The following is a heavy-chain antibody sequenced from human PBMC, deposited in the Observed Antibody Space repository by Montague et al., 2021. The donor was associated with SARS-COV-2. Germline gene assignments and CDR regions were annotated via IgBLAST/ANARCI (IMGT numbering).Heavy chain of an antibody. CDR3: ARHDDILTTYYYYYGMDV. CDR2: IYHSGST. J-gene: IGHJ6*02. CDR1: GYSISSGYY. D-gene: IGHD3-9*01. Sequence: SETLSLTCTVSGYSISSGYYWGWIRQPPGKGLEWIGSIYHSGSTYYNPSLESRVTISVDTSKNQFSLKLSSVTAADTAVYYCARHDDILTTYYYYYGMDVWGQGTTVTVSS. V-gene: IGHV4-38-2*02.